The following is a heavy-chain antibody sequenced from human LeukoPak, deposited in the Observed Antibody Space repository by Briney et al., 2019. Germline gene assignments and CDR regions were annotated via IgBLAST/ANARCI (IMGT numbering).Heavy chain of an antibody. CDR3: AKDMYSSGRGIFDY. D-gene: IGHD6-19*01. Sequence: GGSLRLSCAASGFTFSSYAMSWVRQAPGKGLEWVSAISGSGGSTYYADSVKGRFTISRDNAKNSLYLQMNSLRAEDTALYYCAKDMYSSGRGIFDYWGQGTLVTVSS. V-gene: IGHV3-23*01. CDR1: GFTFSSYA. CDR2: ISGSGGST. J-gene: IGHJ4*02.